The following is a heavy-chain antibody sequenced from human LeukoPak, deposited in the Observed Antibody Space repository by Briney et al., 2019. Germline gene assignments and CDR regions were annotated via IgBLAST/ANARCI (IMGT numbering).Heavy chain of an antibody. Sequence: GGSLRLSCAASGFTFSSYWMSWVRQAPGKGLEWVANIKQDGSEKYYVDSVKGRFTISRDNAKNSLYLQMNSLRAEDTALYYCARGISYSSSWYGVYYYYMDVWGKGTTVTVSS. CDR2: IKQDGSEK. V-gene: IGHV3-7*03. J-gene: IGHJ6*03. D-gene: IGHD6-13*01. CDR1: GFTFSSYW. CDR3: ARGISYSSSWYGVYYYYMDV.